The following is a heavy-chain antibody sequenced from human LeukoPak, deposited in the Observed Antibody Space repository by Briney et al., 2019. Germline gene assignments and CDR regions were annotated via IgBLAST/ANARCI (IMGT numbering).Heavy chain of an antibody. V-gene: IGHV3-30-3*01. CDR2: ISYDGSNK. J-gene: IGHJ4*02. D-gene: IGHD2-2*01. CDR3: AREGVVPGPIDY. CDR1: GFTFSSYA. Sequence: PGRSLRLSCAASGFTFSSYAMHWVRQAPGKGLEWVAVISYDGSNKYYADSVKGRFTISRDNSKNTLYLQMNSLRAEDTAVYYCAREGVVPGPIDYWGQGTLVTVSS.